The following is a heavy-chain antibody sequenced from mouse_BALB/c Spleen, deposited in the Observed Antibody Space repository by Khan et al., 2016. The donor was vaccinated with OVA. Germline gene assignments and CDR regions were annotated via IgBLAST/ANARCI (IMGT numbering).Heavy chain of an antibody. CDR2: ISSLAYSI. CDR1: GFTFSDYG. V-gene: IGHV5-15*02. CDR3: VRWTMDY. Sequence: EVELVESGGGLVQPGGSPKLSCAASGFTFSDYGMAWVRQAPGKGPEWVAFISSLAYSIYYADTVTGRFTISREHAKDTLYLEMSSLRSEDTAMYFCVRWTMDYWGQGTSVTVSS. J-gene: IGHJ4*01.